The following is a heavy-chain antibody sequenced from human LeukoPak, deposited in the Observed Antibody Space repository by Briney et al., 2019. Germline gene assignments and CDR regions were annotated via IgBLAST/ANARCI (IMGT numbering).Heavy chain of an antibody. CDR1: GFTFSSYG. CDR2: IRYDGSNK. J-gene: IGHJ6*03. CDR3: AKVYRRTGTTYYYYYYMDV. D-gene: IGHD1-7*01. V-gene: IGHV3-30*02. Sequence: SGGSLRLSCAASGFTFSSYGMHWVRQAPGKGLEWVAFIRYDGSNKYYADSVKGRFTISRDNSKNTLYLQMNSLRAEDTAVYYCAKVYRRTGTTYYYYYYMDVWGKGTTVTVSS.